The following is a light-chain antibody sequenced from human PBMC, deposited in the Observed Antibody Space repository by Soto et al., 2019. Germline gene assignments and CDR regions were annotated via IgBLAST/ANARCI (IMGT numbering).Light chain of an antibody. CDR1: SSDVGRFNF. CDR2: EVT. Sequence: SALTQPPSASGSPGQSVTISCTGTSSDVGRFNFVSWYQQHPGKAPKLLIYEVTKRPSGVPDRFSGSKSGNAASLTVSGLQGEDEADYFCSSYTGSRDPYVFGTGTRSPS. J-gene: IGLJ1*01. CDR3: SSYTGSRDPYV. V-gene: IGLV2-8*01.